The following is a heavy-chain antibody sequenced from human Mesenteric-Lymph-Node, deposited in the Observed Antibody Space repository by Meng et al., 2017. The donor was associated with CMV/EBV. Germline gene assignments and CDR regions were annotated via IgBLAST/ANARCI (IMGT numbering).Heavy chain of an antibody. V-gene: IGHV4-30-4*08. CDR2: IFYSGNT. D-gene: IGHD5-18*01. CDR3: ARLDTTLAADAFDI. CDR1: GDSTSSVYYY. J-gene: IGHJ3*02. Sequence: SETLSLTCTVSGDSTSSVYYYWTWIRQPPGKGLEWLGFIFYSGNTYYNPSLKSRVTILVDTSKEQFSLKLTSVTAADTAVYYCARLDTTLAADAFDIWGQGTMVTVSS.